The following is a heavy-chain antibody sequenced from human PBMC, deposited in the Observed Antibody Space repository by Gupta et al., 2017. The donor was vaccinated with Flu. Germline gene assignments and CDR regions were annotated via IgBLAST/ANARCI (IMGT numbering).Heavy chain of an antibody. J-gene: IGHJ4*02. CDR1: GFNFSTSY. CDR3: ATVTSGC. V-gene: IGHV3-74*03. CDR2: INPDGSST. Sequence: EMQLVESGGGLVQPGGSLRLSCAVSGFNFSTSYLQWVRQAPGKGLVWVSRINPDGSSTTYAESVKGRFTISRDNAKNTLYLQMNSLGDDDTAVYYCATVTSGCWGQGTLVTVSS. D-gene: IGHD4-17*01.